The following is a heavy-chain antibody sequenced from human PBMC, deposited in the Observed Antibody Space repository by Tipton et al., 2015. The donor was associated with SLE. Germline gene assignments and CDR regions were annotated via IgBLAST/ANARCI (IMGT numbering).Heavy chain of an antibody. V-gene: IGHV4-34*01. D-gene: IGHD3-16*01. CDR1: GGSFSGYY. CDR2: INHSGST. Sequence: LRLSCAVYGGSFSGYYWSWIRQPPGKGLEWIGEINHSGSTNYNPSLKSRVTISVDTSKNQFSLKLSSVTAADTAVYYCARDRSSVITYYLGMDVWGQGTTVTVSS. CDR3: ARDRSSVITYYLGMDV. J-gene: IGHJ6*02.